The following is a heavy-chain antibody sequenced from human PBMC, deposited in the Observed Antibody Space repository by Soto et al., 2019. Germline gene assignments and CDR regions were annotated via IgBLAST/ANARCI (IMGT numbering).Heavy chain of an antibody. CDR3: AHSHDILTGYSPLDAFDI. Sequence: QITLKESGPTLVKPTQTLTLTCTFSGFSLSTSGVGVGWIRQPPGKALEWLALIYWDDDKRYSPSLKSRLTIPKDTSKNQVVLTMTNMDPVDTATYYCAHSHDILTGYSPLDAFDIWGQGTMVTVSS. J-gene: IGHJ3*02. CDR1: GFSLSTSGVG. D-gene: IGHD3-9*01. V-gene: IGHV2-5*02. CDR2: IYWDDDK.